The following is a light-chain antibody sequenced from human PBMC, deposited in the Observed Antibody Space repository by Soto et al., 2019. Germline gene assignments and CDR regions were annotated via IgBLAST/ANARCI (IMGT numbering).Light chain of an antibody. CDR2: KDS. V-gene: IGLV3-25*03. CDR3: QSADYSGTYVV. CDR1: TLPKQF. J-gene: IGLJ2*01. Sequence: SYELTQPPSESVSPGQTAEITCSGDTLPKQFAYWYQRKPGQAPLLVISKDSKRPSGIPERFSGSSSGTTVTLTVSGVQAEDEADYYCQSADYSGTYVVFGGGTKLTVL.